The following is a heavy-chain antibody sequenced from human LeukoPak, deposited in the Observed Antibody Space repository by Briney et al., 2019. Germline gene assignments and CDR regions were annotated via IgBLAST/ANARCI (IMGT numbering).Heavy chain of an antibody. V-gene: IGHV4-34*01. CDR1: GASLSGYY. CDR3: ARDTGSGSYYNVGIWFDP. CDR2: IDHSGST. Sequence: PSETLSLTCAVYGASLSGYYWSWIRQPPGKGLEWIGEIDHSGSTNYSPSLKSRVTISVDTSKNQFSLKLSSVTAADTAVYYCARDTGSGSYYNVGIWFDPWGQGTLVTVSS. J-gene: IGHJ5*02. D-gene: IGHD3-10*01.